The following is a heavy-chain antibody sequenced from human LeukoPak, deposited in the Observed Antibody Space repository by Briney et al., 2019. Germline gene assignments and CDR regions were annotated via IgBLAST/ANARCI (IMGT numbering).Heavy chain of an antibody. V-gene: IGHV1-69*05. D-gene: IGHD3-16*02. Sequence: SVKVSCKASGGTFSSYAISWVRQAPGQGLEWMGGIIPIFGTANYAQKFQGRVTMTRDMSTSTVYMELSSLRSEDTAVYYCARALGPFLDYVWGSYRIDAFDIWGQGTMVTVSS. CDR1: GGTFSSYA. CDR3: ARALGPFLDYVWGSYRIDAFDI. J-gene: IGHJ3*02. CDR2: IIPIFGTA.